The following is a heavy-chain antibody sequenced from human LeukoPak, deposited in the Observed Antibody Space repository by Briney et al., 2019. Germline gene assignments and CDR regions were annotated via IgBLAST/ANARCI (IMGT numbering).Heavy chain of an antibody. V-gene: IGHV1-2*02. CDR2: IHPYSGGT. CDR3: ARACTSGCSDLDY. CDR1: GYTFTSYD. D-gene: IGHD6-19*01. J-gene: IGHJ4*02. Sequence: ASVKVSCKASGYTFTSYDINWVRQATGQGLEWMGWIHPYSGGTNYAQKFQGRVTMTRDTSISTAYMELSTLRSDDTAVYFCARACTSGCSDLDYWGQGTLVTVSS.